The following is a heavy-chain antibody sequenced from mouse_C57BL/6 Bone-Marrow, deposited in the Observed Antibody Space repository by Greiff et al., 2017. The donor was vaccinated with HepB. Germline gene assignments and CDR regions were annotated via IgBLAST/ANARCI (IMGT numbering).Heavy chain of an antibody. V-gene: IGHV5-17*01. CDR3: ARNESYWYFDV. CDR2: ISSGSSTI. Sequence: EVQGVESGGGLVKPGGSLKLSCAASGFTFSDYGMHWVRQAPEKGLEWVAYISSGSSTIYYADTVKGRFPISRDNAKNTLFLQMTSLRSEDTAMYYCARNESYWYFDVWGTGTTVTVSS. J-gene: IGHJ1*03. CDR1: GFTFSDYG.